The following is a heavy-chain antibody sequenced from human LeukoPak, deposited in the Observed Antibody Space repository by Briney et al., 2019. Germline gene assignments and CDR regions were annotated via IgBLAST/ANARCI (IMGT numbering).Heavy chain of an antibody. CDR3: ARLTISYYYMDV. J-gene: IGHJ6*03. CDR2: VNHSGST. D-gene: IGHD3-10*01. V-gene: IGHV4-34*01. Sequence: SSETLSLTCTVSGGSISSYYWSWIRQPPGKGLEWIGEVNHSGSTNYNPSLKSRVTISVDTSKNQFSLKLSSVTAADTAVYYCARLTISYYYMDVWGKGTTVTISS. CDR1: GGSISSYY.